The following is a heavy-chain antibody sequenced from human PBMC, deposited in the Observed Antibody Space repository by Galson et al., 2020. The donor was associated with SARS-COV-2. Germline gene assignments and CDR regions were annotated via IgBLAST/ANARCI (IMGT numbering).Heavy chain of an antibody. V-gene: IGHV3-7*01. J-gene: IGHJ4*02. CDR1: GFPFSSYW. CDR3: ARGPDYDLLTGYYIFDL. Sequence: GGSLRLSCAASGFPFSSYWMSWVRQPPGKGLEWVANIKQDGRENHYVDSVTGRFTISRDNAKNSLSLQMNSLGSDDTAVYFCARGPDYDLLTGYYIFDLWGQGTLVTVSS. D-gene: IGHD3-9*01. CDR2: IKQDGREN.